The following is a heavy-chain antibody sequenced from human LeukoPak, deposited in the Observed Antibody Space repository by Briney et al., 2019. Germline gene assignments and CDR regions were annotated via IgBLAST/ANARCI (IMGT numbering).Heavy chain of an antibody. V-gene: IGHV1-18*04. CDR2: ISSYNGNT. J-gene: IGHJ6*04. Sequence: GASVKVSCKASGYTFTSYGISWVRQAPGQGLEWMGWISSYNGNTNYAQKLQGRVTMTTDTSTSTAYMELRSLTSDDTAVYYCARVEVGMDPYYYSGMDVWGKGTTVTVSS. CDR1: GYTFTSYG. D-gene: IGHD1-14*01. CDR3: ARVEVGMDPYYYSGMDV.